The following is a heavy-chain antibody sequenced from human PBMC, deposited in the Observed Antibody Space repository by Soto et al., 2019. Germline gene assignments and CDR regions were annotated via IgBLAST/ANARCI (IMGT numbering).Heavy chain of an antibody. J-gene: IGHJ1*01. CDR3: AHRPAGDYGEHFQH. CDR1: GFSLSTSGVG. CDR2: IYWDDDK. V-gene: IGHV2-5*02. Sequence: KESGPTLVNPTQTLTVTCTFSGFSLSTSGVGVGWIRQPPGKALEWLALIYWDDDKRYSPSLKSRLSITKDTSKNQVVLTMTNMDPLDTATYYCAHRPAGDYGEHFQHWGQGTLVTVSS. D-gene: IGHD4-17*01.